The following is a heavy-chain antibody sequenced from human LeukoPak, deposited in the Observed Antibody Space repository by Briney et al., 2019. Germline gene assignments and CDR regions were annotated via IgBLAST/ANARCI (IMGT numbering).Heavy chain of an antibody. V-gene: IGHV3-21*01. CDR3: ARDLYDFWSGYLDY. J-gene: IGHJ4*02. CDR1: GFTFSSYI. CDR2: ISSSSSYI. D-gene: IGHD3-3*01. Sequence: PGGSLRLSCAASGFTFSSYIMNWVRQAPGKGLEWVSSISSSSSYIYYADSVKGRFTISRDNAKNSLYLQMNSLRAEDTAVYYCARDLYDFWSGYLDYWGQGTLVTVSS.